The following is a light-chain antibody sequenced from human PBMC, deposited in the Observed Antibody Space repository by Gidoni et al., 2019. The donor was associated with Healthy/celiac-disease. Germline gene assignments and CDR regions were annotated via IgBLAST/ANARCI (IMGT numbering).Light chain of an antibody. J-gene: IGKJ4*01. V-gene: IGKV2-28*01. CDR1: QSLLHSNGYNY. CDR2: LGS. Sequence: DIVMTQSPLSLPVTPGEPASISCRSSQSLLHSNGYNYLDWYLQKPGQSPPLLIYLGSNRVSGVPDRFSGSGSGTDFTLKISRVEAEDVGVYYCMQALQTPLTFGGGTKVEIK. CDR3: MQALQTPLT.